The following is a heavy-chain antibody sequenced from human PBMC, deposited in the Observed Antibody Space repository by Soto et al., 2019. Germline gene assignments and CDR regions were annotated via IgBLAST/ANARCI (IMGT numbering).Heavy chain of an antibody. D-gene: IGHD3-10*01. CDR2: IIPIFGTA. Sequence: QVQLVQSGAEVKKPGSSVKVSCKASGGTFSSYAISWVRQAPGQGLEWMGGIIPIFGTANYAQKFQGRVTITADESTGTAYMELSSLRSEDTAVYYCAIQMGGIYGSGSYHGAFDIWGQGTMVTVSS. V-gene: IGHV1-69*01. J-gene: IGHJ3*02. CDR1: GGTFSSYA. CDR3: AIQMGGIYGSGSYHGAFDI.